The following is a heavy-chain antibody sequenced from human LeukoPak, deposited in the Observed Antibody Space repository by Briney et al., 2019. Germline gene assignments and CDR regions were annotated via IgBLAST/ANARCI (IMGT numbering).Heavy chain of an antibody. Sequence: GGSLRLSCAASGFIFSSYWMHWVRQAPGKGLVWVSRINGDGGSTSYADSVKGRFTISRDNAKNTVYLQMNSLRAEDTAVHYCARVGYFDYWGQGTLVPVSA. J-gene: IGHJ4*02. V-gene: IGHV3-74*01. CDR2: INGDGGST. CDR1: GFIFSSYW. CDR3: ARVGYFDY.